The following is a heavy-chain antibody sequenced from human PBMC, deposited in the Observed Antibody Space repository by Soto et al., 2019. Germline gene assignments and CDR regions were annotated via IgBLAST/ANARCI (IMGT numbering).Heavy chain of an antibody. CDR2: IYHSGST. CDR1: GGSISSSNW. CDR3: ARDRAAAGHFFAY. J-gene: IGHJ4*02. Sequence: SETLSLTCAVSGGSISSSNWWSWVRQPPGKGLEWIGEIYHSGSTNYNPSLKSRVTISVDKSKNQFSLKLSSVTAADTAVYYCARDRAAAGHFFAYWGQGTLVTVSS. D-gene: IGHD6-13*01. V-gene: IGHV4-4*02.